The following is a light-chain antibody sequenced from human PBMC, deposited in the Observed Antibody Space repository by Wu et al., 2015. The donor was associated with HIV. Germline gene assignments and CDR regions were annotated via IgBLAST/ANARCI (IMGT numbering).Light chain of an antibody. CDR1: QSXGSN. CDR2: GAF. J-gene: IGKJ4*01. Sequence: EKVMTQSPATLSVSLGERATLSCRASQSXGSNLAWYQQKPGQAPRLLIYGAFTRATGIPARFSGSGSGTEFTLTITSMESEDFAVYYCQQYITWPLTFGGGTRVEIK. CDR3: QQYITWPLT. V-gene: IGKV3-15*01.